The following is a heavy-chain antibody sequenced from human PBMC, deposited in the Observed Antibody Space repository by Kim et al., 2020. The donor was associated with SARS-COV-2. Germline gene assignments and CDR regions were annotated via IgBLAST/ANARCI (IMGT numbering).Heavy chain of an antibody. CDR3: ARVRYGSGGPAEDF. V-gene: IGHV3-7*01. Sequence: YVDSGKGRFTISRDNAKNSLYLQMNSLRAEDTAVYYCARVRYGSGGPAEDFWGQGTLVTVSS. J-gene: IGHJ4*02. D-gene: IGHD3-10*01.